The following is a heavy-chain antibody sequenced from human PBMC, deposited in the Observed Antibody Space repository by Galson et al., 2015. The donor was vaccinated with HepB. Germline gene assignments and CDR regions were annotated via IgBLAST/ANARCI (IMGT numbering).Heavy chain of an antibody. Sequence: SLRLSCAASGFTFSSYGMHWVRQAPGKGLEWVAVISYDGSNKYYADSVKGRFTISRDNSKNTLYLQMNSLRAEDTAVYYCARDGEDIVVVPAVIVDYYYYMDVWGKGTTVTVSS. V-gene: IGHV3-30*19. CDR1: GFTFSSYG. CDR3: ARDGEDIVVVPAVIVDYYYYMDV. CDR2: ISYDGSNK. D-gene: IGHD2-2*02. J-gene: IGHJ6*03.